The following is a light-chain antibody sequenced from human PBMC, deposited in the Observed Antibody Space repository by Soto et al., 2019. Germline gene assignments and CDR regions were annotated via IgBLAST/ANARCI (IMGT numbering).Light chain of an antibody. CDR2: AAS. Sequence: DIQMTQSPSSLSASVGDRVTMSCRASQTITTYLNWYQQKPGKAPKLLIYAASSLHSGVPSRFSGSGSGTDFTLTISSLQPEDFAAYYCLQTYSALWTFGQGTKLEIK. CDR1: QTITTY. J-gene: IGKJ1*01. CDR3: LQTYSALWT. V-gene: IGKV1-39*01.